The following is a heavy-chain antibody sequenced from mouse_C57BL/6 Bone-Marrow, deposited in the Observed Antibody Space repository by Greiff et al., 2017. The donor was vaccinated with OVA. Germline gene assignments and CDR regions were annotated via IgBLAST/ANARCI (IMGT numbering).Heavy chain of an antibody. J-gene: IGHJ4*01. V-gene: IGHV1-80*01. Sequence: VKLQESGAELVKPGASVKISCKASGYAFSSYWMNWVKQRPGKGLEWIGQIYPGDGDTNYNGKFKGKATLTADKSSSTAYMQLSSLTSVDSAVYFCARRSWYYAMDYWGQGTSVTVSS. CDR1: GYAFSSYW. CDR3: ARRSWYYAMDY. CDR2: IYPGDGDT.